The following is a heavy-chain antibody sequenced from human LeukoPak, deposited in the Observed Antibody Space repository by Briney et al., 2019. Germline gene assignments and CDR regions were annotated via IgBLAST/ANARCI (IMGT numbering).Heavy chain of an antibody. CDR1: GFPFSSYW. J-gene: IGHJ4*02. V-gene: IGHV3-7*01. Sequence: GGSLRLSCAASGFPFSSYWMSWVRQAPGKGLEWVANIKQDGGEKFYVDSVKGRFTISRDNAKNSLYLQMNSLRAEDTAVYYCAKDPNRYSSSWSFDYWGQGTLVTVSS. CDR3: AKDPNRYSSSWSFDY. D-gene: IGHD6-13*01. CDR2: IKQDGGEK.